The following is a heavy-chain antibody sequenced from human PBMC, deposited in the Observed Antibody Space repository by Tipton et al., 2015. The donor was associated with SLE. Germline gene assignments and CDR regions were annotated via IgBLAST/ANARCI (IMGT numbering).Heavy chain of an antibody. J-gene: IGHJ6*02. Sequence: TLSLTCAVYGGSFSGYYWSWIRQPPGKGLEWIGEINHSGSTNYNPSLKSRVTMSIDTSKNQVSLKLSSVTATDTAIYYCARHMGVAHYYGMDVWGQGTTVTVSS. V-gene: IGHV4-34*01. CDR2: INHSGST. CDR1: GGSFSGYY. D-gene: IGHD2-21*01. CDR3: ARHMGVAHYYGMDV.